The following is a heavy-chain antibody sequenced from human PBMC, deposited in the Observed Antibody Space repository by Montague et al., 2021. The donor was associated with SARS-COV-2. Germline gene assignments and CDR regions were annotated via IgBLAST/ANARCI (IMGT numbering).Heavy chain of an antibody. D-gene: IGHD6-19*01. CDR2: TYYRSKWYN. V-gene: IGHV6-1*01. J-gene: IGHJ6*02. CDR1: GDTVSSNSAA. CDR3: ARGADRYYFYGMDV. Sequence: SAISGDTVSSNSAAWNWIRQSPSRGLEWLGRTYYRSKWYNEYAVSVNSRITINPDTSKNQFSLQVNSVTPEDTAVYYCARGADRYYFYGMDVWGQGTTVTVSS.